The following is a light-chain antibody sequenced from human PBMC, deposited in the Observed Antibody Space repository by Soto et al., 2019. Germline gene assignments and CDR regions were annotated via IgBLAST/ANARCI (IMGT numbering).Light chain of an antibody. V-gene: IGLV2-14*01. CDR3: ISYARSSTLDGM. CDR1: SSDVGGYNY. CDR2: EVS. J-gene: IGLJ2*01. Sequence: QSVLTPPASVSGSPGQSITISCTGTSSDVGGYNYVSWYQQHPGKAPKLLIYEVSNRPSGVSNRFSGSKSVNTASLNISGLQAEDEADYYVISYARSSTLDGMVGGGTEVTVL.